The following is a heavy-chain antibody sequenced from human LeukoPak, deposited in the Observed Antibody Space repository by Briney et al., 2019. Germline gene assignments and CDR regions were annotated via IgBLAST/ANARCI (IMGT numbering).Heavy chain of an antibody. Sequence: GGSLRLSCAASGFTFDDYGMSWVRQAPGKGLGWVSGINWNGGSTTYADSVKGRFTISRDNAKNSLYLHMNSLRAEDTALYYCARGPDLIATAGIYAFDFWGQGTLVTVSS. CDR3: ARGPDLIATAGIYAFDF. J-gene: IGHJ3*01. CDR1: GFTFDDYG. D-gene: IGHD6-13*01. CDR2: INWNGGST. V-gene: IGHV3-20*04.